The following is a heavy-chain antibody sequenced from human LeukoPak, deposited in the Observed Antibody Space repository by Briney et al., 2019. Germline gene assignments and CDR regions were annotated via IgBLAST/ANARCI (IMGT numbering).Heavy chain of an antibody. CDR3: ARPDTAMAFDY. J-gene: IGHJ4*02. V-gene: IGHV1-46*01. D-gene: IGHD5-18*01. Sequence: ASVKVSCKASGYTFTNYDIHWVRQATGQGLEWMGIINPSGGSTSYAQKFQGRVTMTRDTSTSTVYMELSSLRSEDTAVYYCARPDTAMAFDYWGQGTLVTVSS. CDR2: INPSGGST. CDR1: GYTFTNYD.